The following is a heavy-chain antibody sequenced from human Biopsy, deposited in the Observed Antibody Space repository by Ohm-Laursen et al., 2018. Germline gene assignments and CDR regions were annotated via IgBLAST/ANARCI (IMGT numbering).Heavy chain of an antibody. Sequence: SDTLSLTWTVSGGSIGSIIWSWIRQPPGQGLEWIGYIYYSGSTNYNPSLRSRVTISVDRSKNQFSLELSSVTAADTAVYYCAGVVAGAPSIDYFDYWGQGTLVTVSS. CDR1: GGSIGSII. CDR2: IYYSGST. CDR3: AGVVAGAPSIDYFDY. V-gene: IGHV4-59*07. J-gene: IGHJ4*02. D-gene: IGHD1-26*01.